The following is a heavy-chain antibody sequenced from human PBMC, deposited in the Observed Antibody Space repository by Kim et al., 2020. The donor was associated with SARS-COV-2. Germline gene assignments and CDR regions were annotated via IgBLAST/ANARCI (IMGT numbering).Heavy chain of an antibody. CDR3: AREGTGCDFEY. CDR2: INGGNGDT. D-gene: IGHD6-19*01. CDR1: GYTFTNYA. J-gene: IGHJ4*02. V-gene: IGHV1-3*01. Sequence: ASVKVSCKASGYTFTNYAIHWVRQAPGQRLEWMGWINGGNGDTKYSQKFQGRVTITRDTSASTVYMDLSSLRSEDTAVYYCAREGTGCDFEYWGQGTLVTVSS.